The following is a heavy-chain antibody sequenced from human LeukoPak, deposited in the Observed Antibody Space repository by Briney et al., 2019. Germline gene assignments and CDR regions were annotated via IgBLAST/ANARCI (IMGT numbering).Heavy chain of an antibody. Sequence: GGSLRLSCAASGFTFSSYAMSWVRQAPGKGLEWVSGISGSGSSTYYADSVKGRFTISRDNSKNTLCLQMNSLRAEDTAVYYCATDFWSGYWVSYWGQGTLVTVSS. CDR1: GFTFSSYA. CDR3: ATDFWSGYWVSY. D-gene: IGHD3-3*01. V-gene: IGHV3-23*01. CDR2: ISGSGSST. J-gene: IGHJ4*02.